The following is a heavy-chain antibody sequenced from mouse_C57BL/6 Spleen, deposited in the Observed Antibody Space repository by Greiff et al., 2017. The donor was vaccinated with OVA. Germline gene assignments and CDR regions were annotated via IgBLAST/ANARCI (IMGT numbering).Heavy chain of an antibody. Sequence: EVKLQESGGGLVQPGGSMKLSCVASGFTFSNYWMNWVRQSPEKGLEWVAQIRLKSDNYATHYAESVKGRFTISRDDSKSSVYLQMNNLRAEDTGIYYCTGAYYGYDRTLFAYWGQGTLVTVSA. D-gene: IGHD2-9*01. CDR3: TGAYYGYDRTLFAY. J-gene: IGHJ3*01. V-gene: IGHV6-3*01. CDR1: GFTFSNYW. CDR2: IRLKSDNYAT.